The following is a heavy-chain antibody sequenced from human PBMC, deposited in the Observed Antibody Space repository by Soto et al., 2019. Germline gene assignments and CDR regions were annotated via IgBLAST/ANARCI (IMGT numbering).Heavy chain of an antibody. CDR3: ARGGLSSQFAP. V-gene: IGHV4-61*08. J-gene: IGHJ5*02. CDR1: GGSISSGGYY. CDR2: IYYSGST. Sequence: SETLSLTCTVSGGSISSGGYYWSWIRQHPGKGLEWIGYIYYSGSTYYNPSLKSRVTISVDTSKNQFSLKLSSVTAADTAVYYCARGGLSSQFAPWGQGTLVTVSS. D-gene: IGHD6-13*01.